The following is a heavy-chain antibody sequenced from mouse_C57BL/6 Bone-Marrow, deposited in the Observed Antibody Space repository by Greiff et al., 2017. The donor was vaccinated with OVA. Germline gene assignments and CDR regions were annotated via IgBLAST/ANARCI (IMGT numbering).Heavy chain of an antibody. CDR1: GYTFPDYE. Sequence: VKLQQSGAELVRPGASVTLSCKASGYTFPDYEMHWVQQTPVHGLEWIGAIDPETGGTAYNQKFKGKAILSADKSSNTAYMELRSLTSEDSAFYYCTIYYGNLAWFAYWGQGTLVTVSA. D-gene: IGHD2-1*01. J-gene: IGHJ3*01. CDR2: IDPETGGT. V-gene: IGHV1-15*01. CDR3: TIYYGNLAWFAY.